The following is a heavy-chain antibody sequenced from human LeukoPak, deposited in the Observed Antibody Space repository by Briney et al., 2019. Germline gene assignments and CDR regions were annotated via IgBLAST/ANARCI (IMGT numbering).Heavy chain of an antibody. J-gene: IGHJ3*02. Sequence: GGSLRLSCAASGFTFSSYAMSWVRQVSGKGLEWVSVISGSGGSTYYADSVKGRFTISRDNSKNTLYLQMNSLRAEDTAVYYCARDLKWLRDSDAFDIWGQGTMVTVSS. CDR3: ARDLKWLRDSDAFDI. CDR2: ISGSGGST. CDR1: GFTFSSYA. D-gene: IGHD5-12*01. V-gene: IGHV3-23*01.